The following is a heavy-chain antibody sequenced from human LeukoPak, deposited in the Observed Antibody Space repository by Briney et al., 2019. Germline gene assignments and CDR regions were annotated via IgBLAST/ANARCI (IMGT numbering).Heavy chain of an antibody. Sequence: HPAGSLRLSCAASGFTFDDYAMPWVRQAPGKGLEWVSGISWNSGSIGYADSVKGRFTISRDNAKNSLYLQMNSLRAEETALYCCAKDIGVRTMVRGACFDFWGQGTLVTVSS. D-gene: IGHD3-10*01. CDR1: GFTFDDYA. CDR3: AKDIGVRTMVRGACFDF. CDR2: ISWNSGSI. J-gene: IGHJ4*02. V-gene: IGHV3-9*01.